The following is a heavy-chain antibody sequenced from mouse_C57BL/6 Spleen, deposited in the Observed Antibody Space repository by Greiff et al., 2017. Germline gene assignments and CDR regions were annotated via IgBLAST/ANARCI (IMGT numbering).Heavy chain of an antibody. CDR3: ARNGRNYAFDY. D-gene: IGHD1-1*01. CDR2: INPSNGGT. J-gene: IGHJ2*01. Sequence: QVQLQQPGTELVKPGASVKLSCKASGYTFPSYWMHWVQQRPVQGLEWIGNINPSNGGTNYHEKFKSKATLTVDQSSSTPYLQISSLTSEYSAVYYCARNGRNYAFDYWGQGTTRTVAS. CDR1: GYTFPSYW. V-gene: IGHV1-53*01.